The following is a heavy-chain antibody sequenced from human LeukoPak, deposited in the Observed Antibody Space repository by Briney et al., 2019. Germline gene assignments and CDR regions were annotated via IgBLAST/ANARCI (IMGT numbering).Heavy chain of an antibody. CDR3: ARGVLDYYYGMDV. CDR1: GGSISSGDYY. Sequence: PPETLSLTCTVSGGSISSGDYYWSWIRQPPGKGLEWIGYIYYSGSTYYNPSLKSRVTISVDTSKNQFSLKLSSVTAADTAVYYCARGVLDYYYGMDVWGQGTTVTVSS. D-gene: IGHD2-8*01. J-gene: IGHJ6*02. V-gene: IGHV4-30-4*01. CDR2: IYYSGST.